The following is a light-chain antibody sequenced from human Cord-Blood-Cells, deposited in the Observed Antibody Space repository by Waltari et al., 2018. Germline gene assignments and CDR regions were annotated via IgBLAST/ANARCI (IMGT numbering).Light chain of an antibody. V-gene: IGKV1-39*01. J-gene: IGKJ3*01. CDR2: AAS. Sequence: DIRMTQTPSSLSASVGDRVTITGRASQSISIYLNWYQQKPGKDPKLLIYAASSLQSGVPSRFSGSGSVTDFTLTISSLQPEDCATFYGQQSYSTLFTFGPGTKVDI. CDR1: QSISIY. CDR3: QQSYSTLFT.